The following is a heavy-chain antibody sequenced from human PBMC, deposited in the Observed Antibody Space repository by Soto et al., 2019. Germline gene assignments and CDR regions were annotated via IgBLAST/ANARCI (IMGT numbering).Heavy chain of an antibody. CDR1: GFSVSTNY. J-gene: IGHJ4*02. CDR2: IYSGDTT. D-gene: IGHD3-22*01. V-gene: IGHV3-53*01. Sequence: HPGGSLRLSCVASGFSVSTNYMGWVRQAPGKRPEWVSGIYSGDTTYYADSVKGRFTISKDNSKNTLYLQMDSLRVEDTAVYYCARPTSSGYIYYWGQGTLVTVSS. CDR3: ARPTSSGYIYY.